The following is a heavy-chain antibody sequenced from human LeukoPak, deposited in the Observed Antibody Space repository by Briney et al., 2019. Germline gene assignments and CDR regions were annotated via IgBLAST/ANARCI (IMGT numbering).Heavy chain of an antibody. D-gene: IGHD1-14*01. CDR2: IIPIFGTA. CDR1: GYTFTEYF. J-gene: IGHJ4*02. Sequence: ASVKVSCKASGYTFTEYFLQWVRQAPGHRLEWMGGIIPIFGTANYAQKFQGRVTITAVKSTRTAYMELSSLRSEDTAVYYCARDPSGGYFDYWGQGTLVTVSS. CDR3: ARDPSGGYFDY. V-gene: IGHV1-69*06.